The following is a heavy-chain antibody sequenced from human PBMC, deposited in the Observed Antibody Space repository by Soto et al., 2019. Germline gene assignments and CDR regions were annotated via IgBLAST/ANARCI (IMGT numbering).Heavy chain of an antibody. Sequence: QVQLQESGPGMVIPSQTLTLTCGVSGASIDNNGYSWTWIRHHPGTGLEWIGTNNNRGDTYYNPCRKSLRTISLDTSQNNSSLRLNAVNAEEAAIYYRAIAGRGSKPLYGFDPWGQGLRVNVSS. V-gene: IGHV4-31*01. J-gene: IGHJ5*02. D-gene: IGHD2-8*01. CDR2: NNNRGDT. CDR3: AIAGRGSKPLYGFDP. CDR1: GASIDNNGYS.